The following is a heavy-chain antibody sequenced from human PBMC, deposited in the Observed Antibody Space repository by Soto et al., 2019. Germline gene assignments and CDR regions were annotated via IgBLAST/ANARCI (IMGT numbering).Heavy chain of an antibody. V-gene: IGHV3-21*04. CDR3: AADTGDIEVVPATT. CDR2: ISPAGTYI. J-gene: IGHJ4*02. CDR1: GLNFEKCS. D-gene: IGHD2-15*01. Sequence: LRLSCAASGLNFEKCSMNWVRQPPGKGPEWLASISPAGTYIRYADSVKGRFTISRDNARNSLSLQMMSLRADDTAMYFCAADTGDIEVVPATTWGQGTLVTVSS.